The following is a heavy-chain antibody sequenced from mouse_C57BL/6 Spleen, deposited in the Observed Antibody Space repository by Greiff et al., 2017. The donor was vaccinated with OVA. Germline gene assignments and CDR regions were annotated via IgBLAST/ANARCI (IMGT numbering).Heavy chain of an antibody. V-gene: IGHV1-61*01. J-gene: IGHJ4*01. CDR3: ARPPSYDYDEGYAMDY. D-gene: IGHD2-4*01. CDR2: IYPSDSET. CDR1: GYTFTSYW. Sequence: VQLQQPGAELVRPGSSVKLSCKASGYTFTSYWMDWVKQRPGQGLEWIGNIYPSDSETHYNQKFKDKATLTVDKSSSTAYMQLSSLTSEDSAVYYCARPPSYDYDEGYAMDYWGQGTSVTVSS.